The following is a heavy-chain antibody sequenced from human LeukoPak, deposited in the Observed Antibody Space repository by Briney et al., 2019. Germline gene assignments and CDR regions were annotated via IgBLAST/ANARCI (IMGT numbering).Heavy chain of an antibody. CDR1: GGSFSGYY. D-gene: IGHD5-24*01. Sequence: SETVSLTCAVYGGSFSGYYWTWIRQPPGKGLEWIGEINPSGSTNYNPSLKSRVTISVDTSKNQFSLKLSSVTAADTAVFYCARGQGRDGYNGILEYWGQGALVTVSS. CDR3: ARGQGRDGYNGILEY. J-gene: IGHJ4*02. CDR2: INPSGST. V-gene: IGHV4-34*01.